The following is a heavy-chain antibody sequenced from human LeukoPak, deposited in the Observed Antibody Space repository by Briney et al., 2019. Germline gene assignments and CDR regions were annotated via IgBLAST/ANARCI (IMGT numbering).Heavy chain of an antibody. V-gene: IGHV4-39*01. CDR1: GGSISSSSYY. CDR3: ASLSGIAVAGTGPWFDP. CDR2: IYYSGST. D-gene: IGHD6-19*01. J-gene: IGHJ5*02. Sequence: PSETLSLTCTVSGGSISSSSYYWGWLRQPPGQGLVWIGCIYYSGSTYYNPSLKSRVTISVDTSKNKFSLKLCSVTAADTAVYYCASLSGIAVAGTGPWFDPWGQGTLVTVSS.